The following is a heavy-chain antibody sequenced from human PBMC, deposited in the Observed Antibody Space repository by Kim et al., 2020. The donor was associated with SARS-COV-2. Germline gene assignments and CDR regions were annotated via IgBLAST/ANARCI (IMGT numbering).Heavy chain of an antibody. D-gene: IGHD3-16*02. CDR1: GFTFSSYW. CDR2: INSDGSST. J-gene: IGHJ4*02. Sequence: GGSLRLSCAASGFTFSSYWMHWVRQAPGKGLVWVSRINSDGSSTSYADSVKGRFTISRDNAKNTLYLQMNSLRAEDTAVYYCQAFMITFGGVIPTRGQGTLVTVSS. CDR3: QAFMITFGGVIPT. V-gene: IGHV3-74*01.